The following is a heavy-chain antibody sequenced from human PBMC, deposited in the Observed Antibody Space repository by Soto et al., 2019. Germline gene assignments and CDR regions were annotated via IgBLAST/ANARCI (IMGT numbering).Heavy chain of an antibody. Sequence: GASVKVSCKASGYTFTAYYIHWVRQAPGQGLEWMGCINQNTGGTKDAKKFLGRVTMSRDTSITTAYMELSSLRSEDKAVYYCARDTRGRCLDXWGQGTLVTVSX. J-gene: IGHJ5*02. V-gene: IGHV1-2*02. D-gene: IGHD2-15*01. CDR3: ARDTRGRCLDX. CDR1: GYTFTAYY. CDR2: INQNTGGT.